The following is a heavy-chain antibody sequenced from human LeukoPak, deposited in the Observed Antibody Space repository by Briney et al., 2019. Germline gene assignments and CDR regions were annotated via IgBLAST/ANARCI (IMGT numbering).Heavy chain of an antibody. CDR2: IKQDGSEK. D-gene: IGHD6-19*01. CDR1: GFTFSSYW. Sequence: GGSLRLSCAASGFTFSSYWMSWVRQAPGKGLEWVANIKQDGSEKYYVDSVKGRFTISRDNAKNSLYLQMNSLRAEDTAVYYCARVGQSSGWYFQHRGYYMDVWGKGTTVTVSS. J-gene: IGHJ6*03. V-gene: IGHV3-7*01. CDR3: ARVGQSSGWYFQHRGYYMDV.